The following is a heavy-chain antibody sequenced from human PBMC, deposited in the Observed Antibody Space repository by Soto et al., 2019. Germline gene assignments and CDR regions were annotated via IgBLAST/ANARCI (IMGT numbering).Heavy chain of an antibody. Sequence: GGSVRLSCAASGFTFSSYSMNWVRQAPGKGLEWVSYISSSSSTIYYADSVKGRFTISRDNAKNSLYLQMNSLRDEDTAVYYCARGKWPNYYDSSGYRYWGQGTLVTVSS. D-gene: IGHD3-22*01. J-gene: IGHJ4*02. CDR1: GFTFSSYS. CDR2: ISSSSSTI. V-gene: IGHV3-48*02. CDR3: ARGKWPNYYDSSGYRY.